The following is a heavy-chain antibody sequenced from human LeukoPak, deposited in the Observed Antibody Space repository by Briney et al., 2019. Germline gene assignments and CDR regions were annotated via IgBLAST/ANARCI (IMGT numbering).Heavy chain of an antibody. CDR3: ARDSQQQLVLYYFDY. J-gene: IGHJ4*02. Sequence: GVSVTVSCKASGYTFTDYYIHWVRQAPGQGLEWVGWIKPDSGGTTYPQKFQGRVTMTRDTSISTTYMELSRLTSDDTAVYYCARDSQQQLVLYYFDYWGQGTLVTVSS. CDR2: IKPDSGGT. D-gene: IGHD6-13*01. V-gene: IGHV1-2*02. CDR1: GYTFTDYY.